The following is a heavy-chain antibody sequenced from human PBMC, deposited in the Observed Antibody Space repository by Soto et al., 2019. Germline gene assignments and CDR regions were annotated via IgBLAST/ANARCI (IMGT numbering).Heavy chain of an antibody. Sequence: EVQLVESGGGLVQPGGSLRLSCAASGLTVSTNPMSWVRQAPGKGLEWVSVIYTGGGTPYADSVKGRFTISRDNSKNTVNREMNILSPEDTAVYYCAGAGSGHWGHGTLVTVSA. CDR1: GLTVSTNP. CDR2: IYTGGGT. CDR3: AGAGSGH. V-gene: IGHV3-66*01. J-gene: IGHJ4*01.